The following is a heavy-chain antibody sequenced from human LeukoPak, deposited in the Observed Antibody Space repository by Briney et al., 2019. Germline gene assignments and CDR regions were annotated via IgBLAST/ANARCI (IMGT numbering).Heavy chain of an antibody. D-gene: IGHD3-10*01. CDR2: INHSGTT. J-gene: IGHJ4*02. CDR3: ARRGYDSGSDY. CDR1: GRSFSGYY. Sequence: PSETLSLTCAVYGRSFSGYYWSWIRQPPGKGLEWIGEINHSGTTNYNPSLKSRVTISVDTSKNQFSLKVSSVTAADTAVYYCARRGYDSGSDYWGQGTLVTVSS. V-gene: IGHV4-34*01.